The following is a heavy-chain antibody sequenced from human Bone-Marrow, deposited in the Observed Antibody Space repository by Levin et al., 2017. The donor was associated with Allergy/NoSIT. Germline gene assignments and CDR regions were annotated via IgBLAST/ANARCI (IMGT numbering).Heavy chain of an antibody. CDR3: VRDRNYYFDY. J-gene: IGHJ4*02. CDR1: GFTFTSSA. CDR2: IWFDGSIR. Sequence: GESLKISCAAAGFTFTSSAMHWVRQAPGKGLESVAVIWFDGSIRDYEDSVKGRFAISRDNSKNTLYLEMNNLRAEDTATYYCVRDRNYYFDYWGQGTLVTVSA. V-gene: IGHV3-33*01.